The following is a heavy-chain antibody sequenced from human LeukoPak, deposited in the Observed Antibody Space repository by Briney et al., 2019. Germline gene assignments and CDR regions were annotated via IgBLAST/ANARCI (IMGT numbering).Heavy chain of an antibody. CDR1: GYTFTSYG. CDR3: ARATTHYYYMDV. Sequence: ASVKVSCKASGYTFTSYGISWVRQAPGQELEWMGWISAYNGNTNYAQKLQGRVTMTTDTSTSTAYMELRSLRSDDTAVYYCARATTHYYYMDVWGKGTTVTVSS. V-gene: IGHV1-18*01. J-gene: IGHJ6*03. D-gene: IGHD5-12*01. CDR2: ISAYNGNT.